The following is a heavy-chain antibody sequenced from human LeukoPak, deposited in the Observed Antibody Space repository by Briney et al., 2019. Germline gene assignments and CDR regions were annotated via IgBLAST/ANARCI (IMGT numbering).Heavy chain of an antibody. CDR3: ARDPRWLTPDCTSTSCYENYFDP. CDR1: GGSFSGYY. CDR2: INHSGST. Sequence: SETLSLTCAVYGGSFSGYYWSWIRQPPGKGLEWIGEINHSGSTNYNPSLKSRVTISVDTSTNHFSLRLSSLTAADTAIYYCARDPRWLTPDCTSTSCYENYFDPWGQGILVTVSS. D-gene: IGHD2-2*01. J-gene: IGHJ5*02. V-gene: IGHV4-34*01.